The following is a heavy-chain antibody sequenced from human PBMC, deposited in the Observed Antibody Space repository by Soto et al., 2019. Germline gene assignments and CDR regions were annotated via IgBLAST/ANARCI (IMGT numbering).Heavy chain of an antibody. J-gene: IGHJ3*02. V-gene: IGHV3-15*07. D-gene: IGHD3-16*01. Sequence: EVQLVESGGGLVKPGGSLRLSCAASGFTFSNAWMNWVRHAPGKGLEWVGRIKSKTDGGTTDYAAPVKGRFTISRDDSKNTLYLQTNSLKTADTAVYYCTTATLRVLPDAFDIWGQGTMVTVSS. CDR1: GFTFSNAW. CDR3: TTATLRVLPDAFDI. CDR2: IKSKTDGGTT.